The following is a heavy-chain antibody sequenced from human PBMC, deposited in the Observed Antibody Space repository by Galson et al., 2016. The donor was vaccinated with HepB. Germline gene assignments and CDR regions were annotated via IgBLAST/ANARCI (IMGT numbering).Heavy chain of an antibody. D-gene: IGHD2-15*01. J-gene: IGHJ6*02. CDR1: GGTISNYA. Sequence: SVKVSCKASGGTISNYAISWVRQAPGQGLEWMGGIMSPTGSPNYAQKFQGRVTIGADESTNTAYMEMSSLRSEDTAVYYCARVIVVVVALGMDVWGQGTTVIVSS. V-gene: IGHV1-69*13. CDR2: IMSPTGSP. CDR3: ARVIVVVVALGMDV.